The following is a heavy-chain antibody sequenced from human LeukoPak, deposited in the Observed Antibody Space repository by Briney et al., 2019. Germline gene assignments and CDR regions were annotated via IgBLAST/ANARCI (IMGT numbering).Heavy chain of an antibody. CDR2: ISWNSGDI. CDR3: VKSGGYATAIRYFDL. D-gene: IGHD2-21*02. CDR1: GFSFGGYA. V-gene: IGHV3-9*01. J-gene: IGHJ2*01. Sequence: PGGSLRLSCAASGFSFGGYALHWVRQAPGKGLEWVASISWNSGDIVHADSVKGRFTISRDNAKNSLYLQMDSLRTEDTALYYCVKSGGYATAIRYFDLWGRGTLVTVSS.